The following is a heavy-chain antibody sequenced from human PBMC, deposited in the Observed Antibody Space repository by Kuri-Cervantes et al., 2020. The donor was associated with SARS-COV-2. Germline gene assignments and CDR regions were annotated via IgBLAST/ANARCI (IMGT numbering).Heavy chain of an antibody. J-gene: IGHJ6*01. V-gene: IGHV3-48*02. CDR3: ARDLRPLELYYYYGMDV. CDR1: GFTFSSYS. Sequence: GGSLRLSCAASGFTFSSYSMNWVRQAPGKGLEWVSYISSSSSTIYYADSVKGRFTISRDNAKNSLYLQMNSLRDEDTAVYYCARDLRPLELYYYYGMDVWGQGTTVTGSS. CDR2: ISSSSSTI. D-gene: IGHD4-17*01.